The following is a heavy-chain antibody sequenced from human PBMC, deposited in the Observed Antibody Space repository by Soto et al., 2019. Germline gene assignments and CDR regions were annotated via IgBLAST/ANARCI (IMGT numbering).Heavy chain of an antibody. CDR3: AGLGMVAAHREFDP. D-gene: IGHD2-15*01. Sequence: QVQLQESGPGLVKPSGTLSLTCAVSSGTISSSNWWTWVRQPPGKGLEWIGEINQSGSPNYNPSLRSRVTISVDQSQSQFFLNLSSVTAADTAIYYCAGLGMVAAHREFDPWGQGTLVTVSS. J-gene: IGHJ5*02. CDR2: INQSGSP. CDR1: SGTISSSNW. V-gene: IGHV4-4*02.